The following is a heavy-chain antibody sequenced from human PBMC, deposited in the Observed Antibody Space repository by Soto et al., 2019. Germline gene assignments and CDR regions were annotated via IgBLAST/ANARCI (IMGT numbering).Heavy chain of an antibody. V-gene: IGHV3-21*06. CDR3: ARESEDLTSNFDY. CDR2: ISSTTNYI. J-gene: IGHJ4*03. CDR1: GFTFTRYS. Sequence: SGGSLRLSCAASGFTFTRYSMNWVRQAPGKGLEWVSSISSTTNYIYYGDSMKGRFTISRDNAKNSLYLEMNSLRAEDTAVYYCARESEDLTSNFDYWGQGTTVTVSS.